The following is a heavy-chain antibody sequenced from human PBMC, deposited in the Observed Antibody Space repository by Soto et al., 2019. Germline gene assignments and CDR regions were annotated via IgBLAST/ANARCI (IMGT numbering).Heavy chain of an antibody. J-gene: IGHJ4*02. CDR1: GFTFSSYA. CDR3: AKDIGWNDGVFDY. Sequence: EVQLLESGGGLVQPGGSQRLSCAASGFTFSSYAMSWVRQAPGKGLEWVSAISGSGGSTYYADSVKGRFTISRDNSKNTLYLQINSLRAEDTAVYYCAKDIGWNDGVFDYWGQGTLVTVSS. D-gene: IGHD1-1*01. V-gene: IGHV3-23*01. CDR2: ISGSGGST.